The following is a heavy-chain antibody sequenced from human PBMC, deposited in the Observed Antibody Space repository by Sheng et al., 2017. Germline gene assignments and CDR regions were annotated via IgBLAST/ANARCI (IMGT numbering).Heavy chain of an antibody. D-gene: IGHD6-13*01. CDR1: GFTVSSNY. CDR2: IYSGGST. J-gene: IGHJ6*02. Sequence: EVQLVETGGGLIQPGGSLRLSCAASGFTVSSNYMSWVRQAPGKGLEWVSVIYSGGSTYYADSVKGRFTIFRDNSKNTLYLQMNSLRAEDTAVYYCARDDIAAAGKGSYYYGMDVWGQGTTVTVSS. CDR3: ARDDIAAAGKGSYYYGMDV. V-gene: IGHV3-53*02.